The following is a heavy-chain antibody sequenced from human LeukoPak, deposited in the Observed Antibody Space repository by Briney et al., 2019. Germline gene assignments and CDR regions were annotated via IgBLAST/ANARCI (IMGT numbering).Heavy chain of an antibody. D-gene: IGHD2-21*01. CDR2: INGDGNIT. Sequence: GGSLRLSCAASGFTFSSYWMHWVRQAPGKGLVWASRINGDGNITNYADSVKGRFTISRDNAKSALYLQMNSLRAEDTAVYYCAREIAGDRPFDSWGQGTLVTVSS. CDR1: GFTFSSYW. V-gene: IGHV3-74*01. J-gene: IGHJ4*02. CDR3: AREIAGDRPFDS.